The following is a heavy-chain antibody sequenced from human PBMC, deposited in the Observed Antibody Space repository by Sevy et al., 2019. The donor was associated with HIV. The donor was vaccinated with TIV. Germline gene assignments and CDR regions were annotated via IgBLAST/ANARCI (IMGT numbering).Heavy chain of an antibody. CDR3: SRGLYYYDMRGHQEPGDY. CDR2: INSDGSST. Sequence: GESLKISCAASGITLTPYWMHWVRQVPGKGLVWVSRINSDGSSTSYAESVKGRFTIPRDNGKNTVYLQMKSLRVEDTAVYFCSRGLYYYDMRGHQEPGDYWGQGVLVTVSS. V-gene: IGHV3-74*01. CDR1: GITLTPYW. J-gene: IGHJ4*02. D-gene: IGHD3-22*01.